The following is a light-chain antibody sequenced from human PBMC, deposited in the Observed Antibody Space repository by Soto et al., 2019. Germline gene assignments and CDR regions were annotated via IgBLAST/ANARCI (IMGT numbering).Light chain of an antibody. Sequence: QSVLTPPASVSGSPGQSITISCTGTSSDIGGYNYVSWYQQHPGKAPKLMIYDVSDRPSGVSNRFSGSKSGNTASLTISGLQAEDEADYYCASYASSNTVLFGGGTKLTVL. CDR3: ASYASSNTVL. CDR1: SSDIGGYNY. V-gene: IGLV2-14*03. CDR2: DVS. J-gene: IGLJ2*01.